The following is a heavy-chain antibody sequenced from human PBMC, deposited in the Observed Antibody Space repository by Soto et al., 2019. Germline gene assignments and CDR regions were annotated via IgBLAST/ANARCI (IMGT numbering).Heavy chain of an antibody. D-gene: IGHD2-15*01. V-gene: IGHV1-69*02. CDR1: GGTFSSDN. Sequence: QVQLVQSGAEVKQPGSSVKSSCKASGGTFSSDNISWVRQAPGQGLEWMGRIIPIFGIANYAQKFQGRVTITVEKSTSAAYMELRSLRSEDTAVYSWARVRAPHAIKVVLAAPDNNWFDPWGHGTLVTVSS. J-gene: IGHJ5*02. CDR2: IIPIFGIA. CDR3: ARVRAPHAIKVVLAAPDNNWFDP.